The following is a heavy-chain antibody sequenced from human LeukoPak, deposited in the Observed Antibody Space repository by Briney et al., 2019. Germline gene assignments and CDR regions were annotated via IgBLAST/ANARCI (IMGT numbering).Heavy chain of an antibody. D-gene: IGHD2-2*01. V-gene: IGHV3-7*01. CDR2: IKQDGSEK. J-gene: IGHJ6*03. Sequence: GGSLRLSCAASGFTFSSYWMSWVRQAPGKGLEWVANIKQDGSEKYYVDSVKGRFTISRDNAKNSLYLQMNSLRAEDTAVYYCARDQVDIVVVPAAMSVYYYYYMDVWGKGTTVTVSS. CDR1: GFTFSSYW. CDR3: ARDQVDIVVVPAAMSVYYYYYMDV.